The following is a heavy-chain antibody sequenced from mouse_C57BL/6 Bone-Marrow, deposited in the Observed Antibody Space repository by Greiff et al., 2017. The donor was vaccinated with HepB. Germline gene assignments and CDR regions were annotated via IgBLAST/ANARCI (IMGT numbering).Heavy chain of an antibody. CDR3: ARKGYGTYAMDY. D-gene: IGHD1-1*01. Sequence: VQLQQSGPVLVKPGASVKMSCKASGYTFTDYYMNWVKQSHGKSLEWIGVINPYNGGTSYNQKFKGKATLTVDKSSSTAYMELNSLTSEDSAVYYCARKGYGTYAMDYWGQGTSVTVSS. J-gene: IGHJ4*01. CDR1: GYTFTDYY. CDR2: INPYNGGT. V-gene: IGHV1-19*01.